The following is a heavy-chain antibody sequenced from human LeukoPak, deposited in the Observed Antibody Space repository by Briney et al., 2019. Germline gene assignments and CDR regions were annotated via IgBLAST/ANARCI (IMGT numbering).Heavy chain of an antibody. CDR2: IYYGRST. Sequence: PSETLSLTCTVSGGSITSDNYYWGWIRQPPGKGLEYIGSIYYGRSTYYHPSLKSRVTMSVDTSKNQFSLRLSSVTAADTAVYYCARVRIAVAGTYYYYMDVWGKGTTVTVSS. D-gene: IGHD6-19*01. CDR1: GGSITSDNYY. V-gene: IGHV4-39*07. J-gene: IGHJ6*03. CDR3: ARVRIAVAGTYYYYMDV.